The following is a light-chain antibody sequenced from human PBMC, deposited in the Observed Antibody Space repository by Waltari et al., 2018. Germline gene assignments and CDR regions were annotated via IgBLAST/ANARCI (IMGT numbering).Light chain of an antibody. J-gene: IGKJ1*01. CDR2: AAS. V-gene: IGKV3-15*01. CDR1: QSLNRN. Sequence: EIVMTQSPATLSVFPGERATLSCRASQSLNRNLAWYQWKPGQAPRLLIYAASFRATGISARFSGSESGTDFTLTISSLQSEDSAVYYCQQFTNWPPTFGQGTKVEIK. CDR3: QQFTNWPPT.